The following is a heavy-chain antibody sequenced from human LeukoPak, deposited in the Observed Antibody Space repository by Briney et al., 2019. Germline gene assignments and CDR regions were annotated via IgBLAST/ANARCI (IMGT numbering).Heavy chain of an antibody. J-gene: IGHJ4*02. D-gene: IGHD6-19*01. CDR3: ARANPIAVAGTDFDY. CDR2: MNPNSGNT. Sequence: ASVKVSCKASGYTFTSYDINWVRQATGQGLEWMGWMNPNSGNTGYAQRFQGRVTMTRNTSISTAYMELSSLRSEDTAVYYCARANPIAVAGTDFDYWGQGTLVTVSS. V-gene: IGHV1-8*01. CDR1: GYTFTSYD.